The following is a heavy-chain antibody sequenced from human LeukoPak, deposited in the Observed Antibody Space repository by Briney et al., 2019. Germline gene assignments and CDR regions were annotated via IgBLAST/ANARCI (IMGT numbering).Heavy chain of an antibody. CDR2: IYPRDGST. CDR3: ARDIPYSGSYYFPYYYYGMDV. D-gene: IGHD1-26*01. Sequence: ASVKVSCKASGYTFTSNYIHWVRQAPGQGLEWMGMIYPRDGSTSYAQKFQGRVTMTTDTSTSTAYMELRSLRSDDTAVYYCARDIPYSGSYYFPYYYYGMDVWGQGTTVTVSS. V-gene: IGHV1-46*01. J-gene: IGHJ6*02. CDR1: GYTFTSNY.